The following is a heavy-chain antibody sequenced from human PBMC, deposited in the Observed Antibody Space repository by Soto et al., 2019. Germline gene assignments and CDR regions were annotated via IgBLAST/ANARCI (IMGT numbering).Heavy chain of an antibody. CDR3: AREILTGYYPAGWFDP. CDR1: GGSMSTSTYY. CDR2: IYFRGST. Sequence: SETLSLTCTVSGGSMSTSTYYWGWIRQPPGKGLEWIGSIYFRGSTYYNPSLKSRVTVSVDTSKKQFSLKLTSVTAADTAVYYCAREILTGYYPAGWFDPWGQGTLVTVSS. V-gene: IGHV4-39*02. D-gene: IGHD3-9*01. J-gene: IGHJ5*02.